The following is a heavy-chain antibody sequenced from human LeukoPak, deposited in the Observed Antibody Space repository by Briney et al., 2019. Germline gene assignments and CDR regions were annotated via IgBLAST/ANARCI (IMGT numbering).Heavy chain of an antibody. J-gene: IGHJ4*02. D-gene: IGHD3-16*01. CDR1: GFTFSSYG. V-gene: IGHV3-33*01. CDR2: IWYDGSNK. CDR3: ARDPRSFGGVIDY. Sequence: GGSLRLSCAASGFTFSSYGMHWVRQAPGKGLEWVAVIWYDGSNKYYAGSVKGRFTISRDNSKNTLYLQMNSLRAEDTAVYYCARDPRSFGGVIDYWGQGTLVTVSS.